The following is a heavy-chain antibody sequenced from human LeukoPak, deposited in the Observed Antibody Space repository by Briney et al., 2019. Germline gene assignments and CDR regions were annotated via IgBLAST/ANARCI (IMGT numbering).Heavy chain of an antibody. CDR1: GYTFTGYY. CDR2: INPNSGGT. D-gene: IGHD2-2*01. V-gene: IGHV1-2*02. J-gene: IGHJ6*02. CDR3: ARDHCRANSCYEDLYNGVDV. Sequence: ASVKVPCNASGYTFTGYYLQWVRQAPGQGLEWMGWINPNSGGTEYAQRFQGRVTMTTDKSISTAYMEMSRLRSDDTAVYYCARDHCRANSCYEDLYNGVDVWGQGTTVTVSS.